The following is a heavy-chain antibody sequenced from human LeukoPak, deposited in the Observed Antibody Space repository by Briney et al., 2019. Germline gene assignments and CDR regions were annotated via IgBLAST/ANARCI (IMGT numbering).Heavy chain of an antibody. Sequence: PGGSLRLSCAASGFTFSDYYMSWIRQAPGKGLEWVSYISSSGSTIYYADSVKGRFTISRDNAKNSLYLQMNSLRAEDTAVYYCARSLTYYDFWSGYSYYFDYWGQGTLVTVSS. J-gene: IGHJ4*02. CDR2: ISSSGSTI. V-gene: IGHV3-11*04. CDR3: ARSLTYYDFWSGYSYYFDY. D-gene: IGHD3-3*01. CDR1: GFTFSDYY.